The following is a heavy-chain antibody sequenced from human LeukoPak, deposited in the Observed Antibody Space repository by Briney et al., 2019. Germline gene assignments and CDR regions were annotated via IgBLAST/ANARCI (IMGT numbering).Heavy chain of an antibody. CDR2: ITAGGGST. CDR3: AKDADTVPYYFDY. V-gene: IGHV3-23*01. Sequence: GGSLRLSCAASGLTFSSYAMSWVRQAPGMGLEWVSGITAGGGSTYYADSVKGRFTISRDNSKSTLYLQMNSLRAEDTAVYYCAKDADTVPYYFDYWGQGTLVTVSS. D-gene: IGHD4-17*01. CDR1: GLTFSSYA. J-gene: IGHJ4*02.